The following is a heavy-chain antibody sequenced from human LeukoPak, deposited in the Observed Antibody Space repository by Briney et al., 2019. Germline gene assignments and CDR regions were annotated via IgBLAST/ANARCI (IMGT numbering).Heavy chain of an antibody. D-gene: IGHD6-13*01. V-gene: IGHV4-59*01. CDR2: IYYSGTT. CDR1: GGSISSYY. J-gene: IGHJ4*02. CDR3: ARHGDRSSWSYFDY. Sequence: SETLSLTCTVSGGSISSYYWSWIRQPPGKGLEWIGHIYYSGTTNYNPSLKNRVTISGDTSKSQFSLKLSSVTAADTAVYYCARHGDRSSWSYFDYWGQGTLVSVSP.